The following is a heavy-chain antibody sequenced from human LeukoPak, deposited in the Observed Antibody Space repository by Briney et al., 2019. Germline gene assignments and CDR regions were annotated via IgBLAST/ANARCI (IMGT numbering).Heavy chain of an antibody. CDR2: ISSSSSYI. D-gene: IGHD6-13*01. J-gene: IGHJ4*02. CDR1: GFTFSSYS. V-gene: IGHV3-21*01. CDR3: ARVKGSSSWYHY. Sequence: GGSLRLSCAASGFTFSSYSMNWVRQAPGKGLEWVSSISSSSSYIYYADSVKGRFTISRDNSKNTLYLQMNSLRAEDTAVYYCARVKGSSSWYHYWGQGTLVTVSS.